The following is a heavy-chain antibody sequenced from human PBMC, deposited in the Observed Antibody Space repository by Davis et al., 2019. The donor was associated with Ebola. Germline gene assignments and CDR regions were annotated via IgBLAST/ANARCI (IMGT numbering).Heavy chain of an antibody. J-gene: IGHJ4*02. D-gene: IGHD6-19*01. CDR2: ISGSGGST. CDR3: AKVHFSGWYLS. CDR1: GFTFSSYA. Sequence: PGGSLRLSCAASGFTFSSYAMSWVRQAPGKGLEWVSAISGSGGSTYYADSVKGRFAISRDNSKNTLYLQMNSLRAEDTTVYYCAKVHFSGWYLSWGQGTLVTVSS. V-gene: IGHV3-23*01.